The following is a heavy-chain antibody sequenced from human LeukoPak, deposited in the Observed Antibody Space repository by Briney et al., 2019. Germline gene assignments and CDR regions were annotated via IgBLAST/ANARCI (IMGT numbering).Heavy chain of an antibody. CDR1: GGSISSYY. Sequence: PSETLSLTCTVSGGSISSYYWSWIRQPPGKGLEWIGYIYYSGSTNYNPPLKSRVTISVDTSKNQFSLKLSSVTAADTAVYYCARGSGYSSSWYSSGFDYWGQGTLVTVSS. CDR3: ARGSGYSSSWYSSGFDY. CDR2: IYYSGST. V-gene: IGHV4-59*01. D-gene: IGHD6-13*01. J-gene: IGHJ4*02.